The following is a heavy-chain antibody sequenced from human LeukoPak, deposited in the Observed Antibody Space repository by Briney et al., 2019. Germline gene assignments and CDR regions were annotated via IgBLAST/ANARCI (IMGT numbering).Heavy chain of an antibody. V-gene: IGHV4-34*01. Sequence: SETLSLTCAVYGGSFSGYYWSWIRQPPGKGLEWIGEINHSGSTNYSPSLKSRVTISVDTSKNQFSLKLSSVTAADTAVYYCARARRGYSYGYFKIFDYWGQGTLVTVSS. J-gene: IGHJ4*02. CDR2: INHSGST. D-gene: IGHD5-18*01. CDR1: GGSFSGYY. CDR3: ARARRGYSYGYFKIFDY.